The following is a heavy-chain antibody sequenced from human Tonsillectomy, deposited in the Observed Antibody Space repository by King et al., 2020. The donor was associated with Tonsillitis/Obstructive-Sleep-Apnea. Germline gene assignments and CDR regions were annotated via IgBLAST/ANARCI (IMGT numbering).Heavy chain of an antibody. Sequence: DVQLVESGGGLVQPGGSLRLSCAASGFTFSSYSMNWVRQAPGKGLEWGSYISSSSSTIYYADSVKGRLTISRDNAKNPLYLQMNSLRDEDTAVYYCAREPYDSSTSPPFWGQGTLVTVSS. J-gene: IGHJ4*02. CDR3: AREPYDSSTSPPF. CDR1: GFTFSSYS. D-gene: IGHD3-22*01. CDR2: ISSSSSTI. V-gene: IGHV3-48*02.